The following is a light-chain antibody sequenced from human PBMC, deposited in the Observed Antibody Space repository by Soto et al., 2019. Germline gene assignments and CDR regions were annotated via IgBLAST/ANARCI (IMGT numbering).Light chain of an antibody. J-gene: IGKJ1*01. CDR3: QKSYSTPRK. CDR1: QSISSY. CDR2: AAS. Sequence: IQMTQSSSSLSASVGDRVTITCRARQSISSYLNWYQQKPGKAPKLLIYAASSLQSGVPSRFSGSGSGTDFTLTISSLEPEDFAPYYCQKSYSTPRKCGQGTKGDIK. V-gene: IGKV1-39*01.